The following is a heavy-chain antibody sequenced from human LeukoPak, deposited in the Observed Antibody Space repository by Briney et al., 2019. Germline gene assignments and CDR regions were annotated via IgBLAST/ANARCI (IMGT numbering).Heavy chain of an antibody. V-gene: IGHV3-21*01. J-gene: IGHJ4*02. Sequence: GESLRLSCAASGFTFSSYSMNWVRQAPGKGLEWVSSISGSGSYMYYADSVKGRFTISRDNAKNSLYLQMNSLRAEDTAVYYCGREVYSSGYDYWGQGTLVTVSS. D-gene: IGHD6-25*01. CDR1: GFTFSSYS. CDR2: ISGSGSYM. CDR3: GREVYSSGYDY.